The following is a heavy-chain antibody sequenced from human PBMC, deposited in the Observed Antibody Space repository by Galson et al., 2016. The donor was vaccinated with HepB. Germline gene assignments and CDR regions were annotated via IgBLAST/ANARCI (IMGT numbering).Heavy chain of an antibody. J-gene: IGHJ3*02. V-gene: IGHV3-13*01. CDR2: IKAAGDT. CDR1: GFTFSNYD. D-gene: IGHD5-24*01. Sequence: SLRLSCAASGFTFSNYDMHWVRQGTGKGLEWVSAIKAAGDTFYADSVRGRFTISRGNARNYLYLQMNSLRAEDTAVYYCARLEMETSTDAFDIWGQGTLVTVSS. CDR3: ARLEMETSTDAFDI.